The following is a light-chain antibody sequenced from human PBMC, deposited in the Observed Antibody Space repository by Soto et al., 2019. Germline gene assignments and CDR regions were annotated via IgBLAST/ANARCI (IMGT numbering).Light chain of an antibody. Sequence: DIQMTQSPSTLSGSVGERLTITCRASQTISSWLAWYQQKPGKAPKLLIYKASTLKSGVPSRFSGSGSGTEFTLTISSLQPDDFATYYCQHYNSYSEAFGQGTKVDIK. J-gene: IGKJ1*01. CDR3: QHYNSYSEA. CDR2: KAS. V-gene: IGKV1-5*03. CDR1: QTISSW.